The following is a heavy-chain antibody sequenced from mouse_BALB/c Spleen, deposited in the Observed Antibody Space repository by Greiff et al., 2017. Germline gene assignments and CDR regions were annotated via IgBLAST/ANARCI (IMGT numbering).Heavy chain of an antibody. D-gene: IGHD2-2*01. CDR3: ARYYGYSYWYFDV. CDR2: IDPANGNT. Sequence: EVQLQQSGAELVKPGASVKLSCTASGFNIKDTYMHWVKQRPEQGLEWIGRIDPANGNTKYDPKFQGKATITADTSSNTAYLQRSSLTSEDTAVYYCARYYGYSYWYFDVWGAGTTVTVSA. V-gene: IGHV14-3*02. J-gene: IGHJ1*01. CDR1: GFNIKDTY.